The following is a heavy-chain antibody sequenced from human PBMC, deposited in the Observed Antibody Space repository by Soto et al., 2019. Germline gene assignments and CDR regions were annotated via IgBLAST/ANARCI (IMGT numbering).Heavy chain of an antibody. CDR2: ISGSGGST. CDR1: GFTFSSYA. J-gene: IGHJ4*02. Sequence: PGGSLRLSCAASGFTFSSYAMSWVRQAPGKGLEWVSAISGSGGSTYYADSVKGRFTISRDNSKNTLYLQMNSLRAEDTAVYYCAKPYIWGSYRPTYFDYWGQGTLVTVSS. V-gene: IGHV3-23*01. CDR3: AKPYIWGSYRPTYFDY. D-gene: IGHD3-16*02.